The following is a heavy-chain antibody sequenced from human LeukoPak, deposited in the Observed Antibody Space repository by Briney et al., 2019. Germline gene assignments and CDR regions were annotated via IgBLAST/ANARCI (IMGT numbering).Heavy chain of an antibody. D-gene: IGHD1-14*01. CDR1: GFTFSSYA. J-gene: IGHJ4*02. CDR2: ISYDGST. V-gene: IGHV3-30*18. CDR3: AKDQNREPYYFDY. Sequence: PGGSLRLSCAASGFTFSSYAMHWVRQAHGKGLEWVAVISYDGSTNYADSVKGRFTISRDNSKNTLYLQMNSLRAEDTAVYYCAKDQNREPYYFDYWGQGVLVTVSS.